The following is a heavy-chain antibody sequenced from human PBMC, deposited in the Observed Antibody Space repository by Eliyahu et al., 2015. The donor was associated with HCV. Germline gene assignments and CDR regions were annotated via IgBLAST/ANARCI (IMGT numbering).Heavy chain of an antibody. V-gene: IGHV3-23*01. CDR3: AKDESVHRGSGGSPIDY. J-gene: IGHJ4*02. Sequence: EVXLLESGGGLVQPGGXLRVSCVASGFPFGNYAMSWGRQAPGKGVGGVSGISGSGEKRDHADSVKGRSTISRDNTKNTLYLQMNSLRAEDTAVYYCAKDESVHRGSGGSPIDYWGRGTLVTVSS. D-gene: IGHD3-10*01. CDR2: ISGSGEKR. CDR1: GFPFGNYA.